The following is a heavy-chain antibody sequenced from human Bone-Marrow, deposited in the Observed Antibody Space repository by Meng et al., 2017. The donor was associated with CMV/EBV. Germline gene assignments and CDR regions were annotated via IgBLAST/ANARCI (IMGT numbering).Heavy chain of an antibody. CDR2: ISSSSSYI. CDR3: ARDHRAQQLGRYGMDV. Sequence: GESLKISCAASGFTFSSYSMNWVRQAPGKGLEWVSSISSSSSYIYYADSVKGRFTISRDNAENSLYLQMNSLRAEDTAVYYCARDHRAQQLGRYGMDVWGQGTTVTVSS. D-gene: IGHD6-13*01. CDR1: GFTFSSYS. V-gene: IGHV3-21*01. J-gene: IGHJ6*01.